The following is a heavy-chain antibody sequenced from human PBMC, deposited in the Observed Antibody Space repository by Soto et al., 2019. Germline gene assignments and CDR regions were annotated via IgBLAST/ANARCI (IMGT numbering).Heavy chain of an antibody. CDR3: ARELNTESSAYYSFAF. V-gene: IGHV1-18*01. J-gene: IGHJ4*02. Sequence: GASVKVSCKTSGYIFTAYGLAWLLQAPGQRPEWMGWVSTNDDRTNYAQKFQGRVTMTTDRSTTTTSMELRSLRPDDTAVYYCARELNTESSAYYSFAFWGQGTLVTVS. CDR1: GYIFTAYG. D-gene: IGHD3-22*01. CDR2: VSTNDDRT.